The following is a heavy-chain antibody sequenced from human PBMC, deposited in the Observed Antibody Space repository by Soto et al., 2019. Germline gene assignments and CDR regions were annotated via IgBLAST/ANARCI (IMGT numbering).Heavy chain of an antibody. Sequence: SETLSLTCTVSGGSISSSRYYWGWIRQPPGKGLEWIGSIYYSGSTYYNPSLKSRVTISVDTSKNQFSLKLSSVTAADTAVYYCARLYTYYYYGMDVWGQGTTVTVSS. CDR3: ARLYTYYYYGMDV. J-gene: IGHJ6*02. V-gene: IGHV4-39*01. D-gene: IGHD2-2*02. CDR1: GGSISSSRYY. CDR2: IYYSGST.